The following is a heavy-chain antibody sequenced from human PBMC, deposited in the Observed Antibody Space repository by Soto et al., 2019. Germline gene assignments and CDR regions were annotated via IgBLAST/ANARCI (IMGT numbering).Heavy chain of an antibody. V-gene: IGHV1-69*12. Sequence: QVQLLQSGAEVKKPGSSMRVSCEASGGTFRTYAISWVRQAPGQGLEWMGEIIPIFGTVNYAQKFQGRVTITADESTTTVYMDLRSLRSEDTAVYYCAKGAVAGTPTSYYYDGMDVWGQGTTVTVSS. CDR3: AKGAVAGTPTSYYYDGMDV. CDR1: GGTFRTYA. CDR2: IIPIFGTV. D-gene: IGHD6-19*01. J-gene: IGHJ6*02.